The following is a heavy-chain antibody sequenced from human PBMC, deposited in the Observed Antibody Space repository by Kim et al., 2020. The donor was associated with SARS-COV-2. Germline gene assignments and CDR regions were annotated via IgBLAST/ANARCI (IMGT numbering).Heavy chain of an antibody. V-gene: IGHV3-7*01. J-gene: IGHJ4*02. Sequence: YVDSVKGRFIISRDNAKNSLYLQMNRLRAEDSSVYHCARTAAVGTRAFAYWGQGTLVTVSS. CDR3: ARTAAVGTRAFAY. D-gene: IGHD6-13*01.